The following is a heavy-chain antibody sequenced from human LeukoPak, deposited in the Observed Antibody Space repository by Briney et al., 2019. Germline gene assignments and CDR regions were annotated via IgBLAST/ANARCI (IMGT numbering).Heavy chain of an antibody. Sequence: SETLSLTCTVSGASISSSGFYWGWIRQPPGKGLEWIGSINYRGSTHYNPSLKSRVTISVDPSNNQFSLKLTSMTAADTAVYYCARPPLCRGGTCNDYWGQGTLVTVSS. D-gene: IGHD2-15*01. CDR2: INYRGST. V-gene: IGHV4-39*01. CDR3: ARPPLCRGGTCNDY. J-gene: IGHJ4*02. CDR1: GASISSSGFY.